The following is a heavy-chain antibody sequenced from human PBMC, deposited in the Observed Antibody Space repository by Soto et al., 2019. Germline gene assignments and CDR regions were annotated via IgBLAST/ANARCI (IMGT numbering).Heavy chain of an antibody. D-gene: IGHD4-17*01. CDR1: GFTFSSYA. Sequence: GGSLRLSCAASGFTFSSYAMHWVRQAPGKGLEWVAVISYDGSNKYYADSVKGRFTISRDNSKNTLYLQMNSLRAEDTAVYYCARGDYGSQGFDYWGQGTLVTVSS. CDR2: ISYDGSNK. V-gene: IGHV3-30-3*01. J-gene: IGHJ4*02. CDR3: ARGDYGSQGFDY.